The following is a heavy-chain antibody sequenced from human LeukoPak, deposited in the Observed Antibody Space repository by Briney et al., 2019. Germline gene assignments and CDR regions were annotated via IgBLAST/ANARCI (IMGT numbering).Heavy chain of an antibody. J-gene: IGHJ4*02. Sequence: GGSLRLSCAASGFIFSNYAMHWVRQAPGKGLEWVTFIRYDGSNKYYAESVKGRFTISRDNSKNTLYLRMNSLRAEDTAVYYCAKAIHSSSSGVVDYWGQGTLVTVSS. CDR2: IRYDGSNK. CDR3: AKAIHSSSSGVVDY. CDR1: GFIFSNYA. V-gene: IGHV3-30*02. D-gene: IGHD6-6*01.